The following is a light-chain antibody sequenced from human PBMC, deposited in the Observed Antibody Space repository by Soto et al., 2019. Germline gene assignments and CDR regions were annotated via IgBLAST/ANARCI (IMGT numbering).Light chain of an antibody. CDR1: SSNIGSNT. Sequence: QLVLTQPPSASGTPGQRVTISCSGSSSNIGSNTVNWYHQLPGTAPKLLIYYNNQRPSGVPDRFSGSKSGTSASLAISGLQSEDEADYYCATWDDSLNSPVFGGGTQLTVL. CDR2: YNN. V-gene: IGLV1-44*01. CDR3: ATWDDSLNSPV. J-gene: IGLJ7*01.